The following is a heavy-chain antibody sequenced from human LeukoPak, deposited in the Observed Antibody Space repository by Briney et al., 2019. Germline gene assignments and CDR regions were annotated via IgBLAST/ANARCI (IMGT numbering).Heavy chain of an antibody. CDR3: ARDETYYYGSGSYYYYYYGMDV. Sequence: SETLSLTCSVSGGSISSSSYYWSWIRQPPGKGLEWIGYIYYSGSTNYNPSLKSRVTISVDTSKNQFSLKLSSVTAADTAVYYCARDETYYYGSGSYYYYYYGMDVWGQGTTVTVSS. V-gene: IGHV4-61*01. D-gene: IGHD3-10*01. CDR2: IYYSGST. CDR1: GGSISSSSYY. J-gene: IGHJ6*02.